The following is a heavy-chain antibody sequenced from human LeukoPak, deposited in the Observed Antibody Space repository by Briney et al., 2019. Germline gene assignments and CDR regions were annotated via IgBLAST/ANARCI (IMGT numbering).Heavy chain of an antibody. J-gene: IGHJ4*02. CDR2: ISSSSSLI. CDR3: ARELVRGRDDY. D-gene: IGHD4/OR15-4a*01. CDR1: GFTVSSNY. Sequence: GGSLRLSCAASGFTVSSNYLSWVRQAPGKGLEWVSYISSSSSLIYYADSVKGRFTISRDNAKNSLYLQMNSLRAEDTAVYYCARELVRGRDDYWGQGTLVTVSS. V-gene: IGHV3-11*04.